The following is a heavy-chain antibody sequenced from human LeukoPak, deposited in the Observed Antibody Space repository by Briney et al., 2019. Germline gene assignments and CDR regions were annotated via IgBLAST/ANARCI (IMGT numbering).Heavy chain of an antibody. CDR1: GGSMSYYY. D-gene: IGHD1-26*01. Sequence: SETLSLTCTVSGGSMSYYYWSWIRQPPGKGLEWIGYIYYSGNTDYNPSLKSRVTISIDTSKNQFTLRLTSVTAADTAVYYCARAGGVVGATTWNYWGQGTLATVSS. CDR2: IYYSGNT. J-gene: IGHJ4*02. V-gene: IGHV4-59*01. CDR3: ARAGGVVGATTWNY.